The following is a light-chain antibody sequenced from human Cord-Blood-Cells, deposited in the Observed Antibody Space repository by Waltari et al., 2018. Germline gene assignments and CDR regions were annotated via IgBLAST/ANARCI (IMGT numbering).Light chain of an antibody. J-gene: IGKJ2*01. V-gene: IGKV1-33*01. CDR3: QQYDNLPPNT. CDR1: QDISNY. Sequence: DIQMTQSPSSLSASVGDRVTITCQASQDISNYLNWYQQKPGKATKLLIYDASNLETGVPSRFSRSGSGTDFTFTISILQPEDIATYYCQQYDNLPPNTFVQGTKLESK. CDR2: DAS.